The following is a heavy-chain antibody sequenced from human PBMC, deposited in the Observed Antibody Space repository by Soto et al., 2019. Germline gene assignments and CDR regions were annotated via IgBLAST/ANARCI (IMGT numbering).Heavy chain of an antibody. V-gene: IGHV1-69*02. J-gene: IGHJ4*02. CDR3: ASDYGVYR. CDR1: GCTFSSYT. CDR2: IIRILGIA. D-gene: IGHD4-17*01. Sequence: QVQLVQSGAEVKKPGSSVKVSCKAAGCTFSSYTISWVRQAPGQGHEWMGRIIRILGIANYAQKFQSRVTITADKATSTASMELSSLRSEDAAVYYCASDYGVYRWGQGTLVTVSS.